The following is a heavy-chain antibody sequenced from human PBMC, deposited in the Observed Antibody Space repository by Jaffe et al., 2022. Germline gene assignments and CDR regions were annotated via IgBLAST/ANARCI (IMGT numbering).Heavy chain of an antibody. D-gene: IGHD2-2*01. Sequence: EVQLVESGGGLVQPGRSLRLSCAASGFTFDDYAMHWVRQAPGKGLEWVSGISWNSGSIGYADSVKGRFTISRDNAKNSLYLQMNSLRAEDTALYYCAKDWHCSSTSCHGRRIMDVWGKGTTVTVSS. CDR3: AKDWHCSSTSCHGRRIMDV. J-gene: IGHJ6*04. CDR2: ISWNSGSI. CDR1: GFTFDDYA. V-gene: IGHV3-9*01.